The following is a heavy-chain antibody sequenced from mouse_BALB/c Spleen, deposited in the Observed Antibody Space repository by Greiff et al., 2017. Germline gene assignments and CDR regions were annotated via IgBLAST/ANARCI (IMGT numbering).Heavy chain of an antibody. CDR3: AREDDYDAY. CDR2: INPSTGYT. J-gene: IGHJ3*01. V-gene: IGHV1-7*01. CDR1: GYTFTSYW. Sequence: QVQLQQSWAELAKPGASVKMSCKASGYTFTSYWMHWVKQRPGQGLEWIGYINPSTGYTEYNQKFKDKATLTADKSPSTAYMQLSSLTSEDSAVYYCAREDDYDAYWGQGTLVTVSA. D-gene: IGHD2-4*01.